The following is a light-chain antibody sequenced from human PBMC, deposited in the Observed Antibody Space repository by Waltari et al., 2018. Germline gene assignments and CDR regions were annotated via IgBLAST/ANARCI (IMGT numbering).Light chain of an antibody. CDR1: SSDVVKYNL. V-gene: IGLV2-23*02. Sequence: QSALTQPASVSRSPGQSITISCTGTSSDVVKYNLFSWYQHHPDKAPKLMIYEVTKRPSGVSNRFSGSKSGNTASLTISGLQAEDEADYYCCSYAGGGSYVFGPGTKVTVL. CDR2: EVT. CDR3: CSYAGGGSYV. J-gene: IGLJ1*01.